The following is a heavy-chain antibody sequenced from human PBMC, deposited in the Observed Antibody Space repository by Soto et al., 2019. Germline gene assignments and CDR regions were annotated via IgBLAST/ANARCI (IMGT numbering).Heavy chain of an antibody. CDR1: GFTFSSYW. Sequence: EVQLVESGGGLVQPGGSLRLSCAASGFTFSSYWMHWVRQAPGKGLVWVSRIYNDGSSTSYADSVKGRFTISRENAKNTLYLQMNSLRAEDTAVYYCARRRGSSGWKTNFDFWGQGTLVTVSS. CDR3: ARRRGSSGWKTNFDF. CDR2: IYNDGSST. D-gene: IGHD6-19*01. J-gene: IGHJ4*02. V-gene: IGHV3-74*01.